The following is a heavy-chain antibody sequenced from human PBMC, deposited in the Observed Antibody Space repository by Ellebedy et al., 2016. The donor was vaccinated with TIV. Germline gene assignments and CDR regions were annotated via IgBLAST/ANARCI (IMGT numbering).Heavy chain of an antibody. CDR1: GFTFSSYS. CDR3: LLGYCSSTSCLFDY. Sequence: GGSLRLXXAASGFTFSSYSMNWVRQAPGKGLEWVSSISSSSSYIYYADSVKGRFTISRDNAKNSLYLRMNSLRAEDTAVYYCLLGYCSSTSCLFDYWGQGTLVTVSS. J-gene: IGHJ4*02. V-gene: IGHV3-21*01. D-gene: IGHD2-2*01. CDR2: ISSSSSYI.